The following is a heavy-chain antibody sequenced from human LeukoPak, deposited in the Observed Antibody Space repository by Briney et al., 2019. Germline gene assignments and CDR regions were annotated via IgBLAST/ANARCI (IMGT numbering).Heavy chain of an antibody. Sequence: GGSLRLSCAASGFTFSSYSMNWVRQAPGKGLEWVSSISSSSSYIYYADSVKGRFTISRDNAKNSLYLQMNSLRAEDTAVYYCASPLLLRVGYYFDYWGQETLVTVSS. CDR3: ASPLLLRVGYYFDY. CDR2: ISSSSSYI. J-gene: IGHJ4*02. D-gene: IGHD2-8*02. CDR1: GFTFSSYS. V-gene: IGHV3-21*01.